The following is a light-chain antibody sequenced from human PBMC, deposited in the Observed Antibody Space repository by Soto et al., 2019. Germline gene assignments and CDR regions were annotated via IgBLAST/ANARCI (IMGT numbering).Light chain of an antibody. CDR3: SSYAGSNYVI. Sequence: QSVLTQPPSASGSPGQSVTISCTGTSSDVGGYNYVSWYQQHPGKAPKLMIYEVNKRPSGVPDRFSGSKSDNTASLTVSGLQAEDEAYYYRSSYAGSNYVIFGGGTKLTVL. CDR2: EVN. CDR1: SSDVGGYNY. J-gene: IGLJ2*01. V-gene: IGLV2-8*01.